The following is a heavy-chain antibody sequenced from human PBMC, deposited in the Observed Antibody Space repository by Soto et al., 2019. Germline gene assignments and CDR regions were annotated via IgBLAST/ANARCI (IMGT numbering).Heavy chain of an antibody. D-gene: IGHD3-3*01. CDR3: AKGLPGGRPYYDFWSGYYPDYGMDV. CDR2: ISGSGGST. V-gene: IGHV3-23*01. CDR1: GFTFSSYA. J-gene: IGHJ6*02. Sequence: GGSLRLSCAASGFTFSSYAMSWVRQAPGKGLEWVSAISGSGGSTYYADSVKGRFTISRDNSKNTLYLQMNSLRAEDTAVYYCAKGLPGGRPYYDFWSGYYPDYGMDVWGQGTTVTVSS.